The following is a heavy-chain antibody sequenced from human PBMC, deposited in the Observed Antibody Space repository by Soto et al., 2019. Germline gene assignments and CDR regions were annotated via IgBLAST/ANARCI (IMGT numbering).Heavy chain of an antibody. J-gene: IGHJ6*02. D-gene: IGHD4-17*01. CDR1: GGSVNNANYF. V-gene: IGHV4-31*03. Sequence: QVRLEESGPGLVKPSETLSLICSVSGGSVNNANYFWNWIRHHPENGLEWIGYIYYSGSTRYNPSFKTRANLSIDTSKNQFFLRLNSVTVADTAVYFCARDADYGGSRGGMDVWGRGTTVTVSS. CDR3: ARDADYGGSRGGMDV. CDR2: IYYSGST.